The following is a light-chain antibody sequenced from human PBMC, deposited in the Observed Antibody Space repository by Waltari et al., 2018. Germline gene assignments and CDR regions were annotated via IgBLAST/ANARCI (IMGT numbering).Light chain of an antibody. CDR2: AAS. CDR3: QQSYSTPIT. Sequence: DIQMTQSPSSLSASVGDRVTITCRASQSISSYLNWYQQKPGKAPKPLIYAASSLQSGVPSRFSGSGSVTDFTLTISSLQPEDFATYYCQQSYSTPITFGQGTRLEIK. CDR1: QSISSY. J-gene: IGKJ5*01. V-gene: IGKV1-39*01.